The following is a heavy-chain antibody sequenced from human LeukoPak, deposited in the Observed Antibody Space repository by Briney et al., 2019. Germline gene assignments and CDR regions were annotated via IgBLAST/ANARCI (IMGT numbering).Heavy chain of an antibody. V-gene: IGHV1-18*04. Sequence: ASVKVSCEASGYTFTSYGISWVRQAPGQGLEWMGWISAYNGNTNYAQKLQGRVTMTTDTSTSTAYMELRSLRSDDTAVYYCARDLGYCSGGSCYSSGLFDYWGQGTLVTVSS. CDR3: ARDLGYCSGGSCYSSGLFDY. J-gene: IGHJ4*02. CDR2: ISAYNGNT. D-gene: IGHD2-15*01. CDR1: GYTFTSYG.